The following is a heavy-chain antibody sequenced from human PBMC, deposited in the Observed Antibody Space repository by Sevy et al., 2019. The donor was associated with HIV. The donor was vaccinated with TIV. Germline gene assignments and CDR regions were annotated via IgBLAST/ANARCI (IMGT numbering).Heavy chain of an antibody. CDR3: ARAVYGSGSFNY. CDR2: IYSSGST. D-gene: IGHD3-10*01. J-gene: IGHJ4*02. V-gene: IGHV4-4*07. CDR1: GGSISTYY. Sequence: SETLSLTCTVSGGSISTYYWSWIRQPAGKGLGWIGHIYSSGSTNYNPSFKSRVTMSVDTSKNQFSLMLSSVTAADTAVYHCARAVYGSGSFNYWGQGTLVTVSS.